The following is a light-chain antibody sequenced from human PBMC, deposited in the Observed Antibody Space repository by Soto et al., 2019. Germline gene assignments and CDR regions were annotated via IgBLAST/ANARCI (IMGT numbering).Light chain of an antibody. CDR2: DAS. Sequence: DIQITQSPSTLSASVGDRVTITCRASQSISNRLAWYHQKPGKTPNLLIYDASNLGSGVPSRFSGSGSGTEFTLTISSLQPDDFATYYCQHYNSYSEAFGQGTKVDIK. CDR3: QHYNSYSEA. CDR1: QSISNR. J-gene: IGKJ1*01. V-gene: IGKV1-5*01.